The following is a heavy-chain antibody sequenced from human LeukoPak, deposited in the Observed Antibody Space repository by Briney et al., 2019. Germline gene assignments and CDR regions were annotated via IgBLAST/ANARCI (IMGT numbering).Heavy chain of an antibody. J-gene: IGHJ4*02. CDR1: GSRFTSYW. D-gene: IGHD2-21*02. V-gene: IGHV5-51*01. CDR2: IYPGESDT. Sequence: GGSLKISCKGSGSRFTSYWIGWVRQMPGKGLEWMGIIYPGESDTRNSPSFQGQVTISADKSISTAYLQWSSLKASDTAMYYCARSSLAYCGGDCYSGFYYWGQGTLVTVSS. CDR3: ARSSLAYCGGDCYSGFYY.